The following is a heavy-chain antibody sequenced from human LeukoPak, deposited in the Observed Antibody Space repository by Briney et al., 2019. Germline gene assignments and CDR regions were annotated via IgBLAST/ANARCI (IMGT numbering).Heavy chain of an antibody. J-gene: IGHJ5*02. CDR1: GYTFTSYG. D-gene: IGHD4-17*01. CDR2: TYNGNT. Sequence: ASVKISCKASGYTFTSYGISWVRQAPGQGLEWMGWTYNGNTNYAQKIQGRVTMTTDTTTNTAYMELRRLRSDDTAVYFCARGVYGDYDNWFDPWGQGTLVTVPS. V-gene: IGHV1-18*01. CDR3: ARGVYGDYDNWFDP.